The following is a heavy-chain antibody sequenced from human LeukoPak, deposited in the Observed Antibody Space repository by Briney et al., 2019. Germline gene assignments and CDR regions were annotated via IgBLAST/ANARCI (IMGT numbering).Heavy chain of an antibody. CDR1: GFSFSSYA. Sequence: GGSLRLSCAASGFSFSSYAMSWVRQAPGKGLEWVSSISGSGDNTYYAESVKGRFTISRDNSKNTLFPQMNSLRAEDTAVFYCAKRSGYTTGWFFDFWGQGTLVTVSS. CDR2: ISGSGDNT. J-gene: IGHJ4*02. CDR3: AKRSGYTTGWFFDF. D-gene: IGHD6-19*01. V-gene: IGHV3-23*01.